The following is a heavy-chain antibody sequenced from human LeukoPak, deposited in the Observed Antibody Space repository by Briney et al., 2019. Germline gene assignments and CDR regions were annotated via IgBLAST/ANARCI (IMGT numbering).Heavy chain of an antibody. Sequence: GGSLRLSCAASGFTFSSYWMHWVRQAPGKGLVWVSRINTDGSSTSYADSVKGRFTISRDNAKNTLYLQMNSLRAEDTAVYYCARGPRSSTIDGRYYWGQGTLVTVSS. CDR1: GFTFSSYW. J-gene: IGHJ4*02. CDR2: INTDGSST. V-gene: IGHV3-74*01. D-gene: IGHD2-2*01. CDR3: ARGPRSSTIDGRYY.